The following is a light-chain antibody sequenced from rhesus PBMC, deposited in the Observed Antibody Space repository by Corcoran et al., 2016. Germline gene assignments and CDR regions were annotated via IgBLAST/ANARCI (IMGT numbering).Light chain of an antibody. CDR2: RAS. V-gene: IGKV1-69*01. CDR1: PGITNW. CDR3: QRHDNSPYT. Sequence: DIQMTQSPSSLSASVGDRVTITCRASPGITNWLSWYQQKPGKAPKLLIYRASNLETGVPSRFSGSGSGTDFTLPIGSLQPEDIATYCCQRHDNSPYTFGRGSKVEI. J-gene: IGKJ2*01.